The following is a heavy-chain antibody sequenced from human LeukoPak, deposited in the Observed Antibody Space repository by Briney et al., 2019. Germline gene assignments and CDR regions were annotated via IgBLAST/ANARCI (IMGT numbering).Heavy chain of an antibody. Sequence: GGSLRLSCAASGFTFSSYWMTWVRQAPGKGLEWVANIERDGSEKSYVDSVRGRFTISRDSAKNSLYLQMDSLRAEDTAVYYCARYISTGDWGQGTLVTVSS. CDR2: IERDGSEK. CDR3: ARYISTGD. J-gene: IGHJ4*02. D-gene: IGHD3-3*02. CDR1: GFTFSSYW. V-gene: IGHV3-7*01.